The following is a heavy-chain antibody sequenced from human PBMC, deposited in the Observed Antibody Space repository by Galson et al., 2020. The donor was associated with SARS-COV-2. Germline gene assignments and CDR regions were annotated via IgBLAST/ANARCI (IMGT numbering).Heavy chain of an antibody. CDR1: GFSFNRYI. Sequence: GESLKISCSASGFSFNRYIMYWVRQAPGKGLQYVSSITGNGGRTYYSDSVQGRFTIFRDNSKNTLYLQMSSLRPDDTAVYHCVRDQVESWGGPDYGWFDPWGQGTRVTVSS. V-gene: IGHV3-64D*06. CDR2: ITGNGGRT. D-gene: IGHD5-12*01. J-gene: IGHJ5*02. CDR3: VRDQVESWGGPDYGWFDP.